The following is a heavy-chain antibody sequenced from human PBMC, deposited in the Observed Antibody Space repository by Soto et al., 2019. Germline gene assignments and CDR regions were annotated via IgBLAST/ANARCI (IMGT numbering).Heavy chain of an antibody. V-gene: IGHV3-33*01. J-gene: IGHJ4*02. D-gene: IGHD3-10*01. CDR3: ARAQYGSGSYYSLDY. CDR2: IWYDGSNK. Sequence: QVQLVESGGGVVQPGRSLRLSCAASGFTFSSYGMHWVRQAPGKGLEWVAVIWYDGSNKYYADSVKGRFTISRDNSKNTLYLQMNSLRVEHTAVYYCARAQYGSGSYYSLDYWGQGTLVTVSS. CDR1: GFTFSSYG.